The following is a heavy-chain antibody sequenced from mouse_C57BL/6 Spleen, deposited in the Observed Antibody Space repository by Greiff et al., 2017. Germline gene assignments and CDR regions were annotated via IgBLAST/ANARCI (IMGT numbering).Heavy chain of an antibody. D-gene: IGHD4-1*01. CDR2: ISYDGSN. J-gene: IGHJ2*01. CDR1: GYSITSGYY. Sequence: EVKLVESGPGLVKPSQSLSLTCSVTGYSITSGYYWNWIRQFPGNKLEWMGYISYDGSNNYNPSLKNRISITRDTSKNQFFLKLNSVTTEDTATYYCARNWEGGSYFDYWGQGTTLTVSA. V-gene: IGHV3-6*01. CDR3: ARNWEGGSYFDY.